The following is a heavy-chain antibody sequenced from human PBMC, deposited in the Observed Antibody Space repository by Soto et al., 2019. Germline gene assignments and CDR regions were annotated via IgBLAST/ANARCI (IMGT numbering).Heavy chain of an antibody. Sequence: EVQLVESGGGLVQPGGSLRLSCAASGFTFSSYWMSWVRQAPGKGLGWVANIKQDGSEKYYVDSVKGRFTISRDNAKNSLYLQMNSLRAEDTAVYYCARDRPGRFCSCGSCYSGRYFQHWGQGTLVTVSS. D-gene: IGHD2-15*01. CDR1: GFTFSSYW. J-gene: IGHJ1*01. CDR2: IKQDGSEK. V-gene: IGHV3-7*03. CDR3: ARDRPGRFCSCGSCYSGRYFQH.